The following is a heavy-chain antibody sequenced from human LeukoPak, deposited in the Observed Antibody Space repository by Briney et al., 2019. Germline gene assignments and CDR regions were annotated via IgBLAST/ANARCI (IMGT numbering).Heavy chain of an antibody. Sequence: SETLSLTCTVSGGSISSYYWSWIRQPPGKGLEWIGYIYYSGSTNYNPSLKSRVTISVDTSKNQFSLKLSSVTAADTAVYYCARGGLVGSGWYFLVSNYWGQEPLVTVP. CDR3: ARGGLVGSGWYFLVSNY. V-gene: IGHV4-59*01. J-gene: IGHJ4*02. CDR2: IYYSGST. D-gene: IGHD6-19*01. CDR1: GGSISSYY.